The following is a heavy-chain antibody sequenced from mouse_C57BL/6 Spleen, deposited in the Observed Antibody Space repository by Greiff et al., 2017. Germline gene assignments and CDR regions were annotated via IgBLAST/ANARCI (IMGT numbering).Heavy chain of an antibody. D-gene: IGHD1-1*01. J-gene: IGHJ2*01. Sequence: EVKLMESEGGLVQPGSSMKLSCTASGFTFSDYYMAWVRQVPEKGLEWVANINYDGSSTYYLDSLKSRFIISRDNAKNILYLQMSSLKSEDTATYYCARDGPHYYGSSYEYYFDYWGQGTTRTVSS. CDR2: INYDGSST. V-gene: IGHV5-16*01. CDR1: GFTFSDYY. CDR3: ARDGPHYYGSSYEYYFDY.